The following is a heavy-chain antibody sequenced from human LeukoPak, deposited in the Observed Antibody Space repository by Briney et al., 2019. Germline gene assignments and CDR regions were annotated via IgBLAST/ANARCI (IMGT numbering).Heavy chain of an antibody. CDR1: GYMFTNYW. CDR2: IYPGDSDT. Sequence: GESLKISCKGSGYMFTNYWIAWVRQVPGKGLEWMGIIYPGDSDTRYSPSFQGQVTISADKSIDTAYLQWSSLKASDSAMYYCARRAHTYGAGNYYKDYWGQGTLVTVSS. V-gene: IGHV5-51*01. J-gene: IGHJ4*02. D-gene: IGHD3-10*01. CDR3: ARRAHTYGAGNYYKDY.